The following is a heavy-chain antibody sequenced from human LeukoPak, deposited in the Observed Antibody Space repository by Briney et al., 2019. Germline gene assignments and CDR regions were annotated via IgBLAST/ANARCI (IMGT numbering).Heavy chain of an antibody. D-gene: IGHD3-22*01. Sequence: SETLSLTCAVYGGSFSGYYWSWIGQPPGKGLEWIGEINHSGSTNYNPSLKSRVTISVDTSKNQFSLKLSSVTAADTAVYYCARGAITMIVVARYNWFDPWGQGTLVTVSS. CDR1: GGSFSGYY. CDR2: INHSGST. V-gene: IGHV4-34*01. J-gene: IGHJ5*02. CDR3: ARGAITMIVVARYNWFDP.